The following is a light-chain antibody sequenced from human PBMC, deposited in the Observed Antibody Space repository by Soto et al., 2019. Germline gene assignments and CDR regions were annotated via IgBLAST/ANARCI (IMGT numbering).Light chain of an antibody. Sequence: DIQLTQYPAFLSTSVGDKVTITCRASQDISSYLAWYQQKPGKAPNLLVYSASTLQSGVPSRFSGSGPGTEFTLTISSLQPEDFATYFCQQINSYPVTFGGGTKVEIE. CDR2: SAS. J-gene: IGKJ4*01. CDR1: QDISSY. V-gene: IGKV1-9*01. CDR3: QQINSYPVT.